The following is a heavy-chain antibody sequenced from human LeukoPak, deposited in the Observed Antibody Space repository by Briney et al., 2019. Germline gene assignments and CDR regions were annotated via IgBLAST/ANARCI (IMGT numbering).Heavy chain of an antibody. D-gene: IGHD2-8*01. Sequence: ASVKVSCKASGYTFTGNYIHWVRQAPGQGLEWMGWSSPNNGNRNYAQKFQGRVTMTTDTSTATAYMELRSLRSDDTAVYYCARGYYCTHGVCYGGDFDNWGQGTLVTVSS. CDR1: GYTFTGNY. J-gene: IGHJ4*02. CDR2: SSPNNGNR. CDR3: ARGYYCTHGVCYGGDFDN. V-gene: IGHV1-18*04.